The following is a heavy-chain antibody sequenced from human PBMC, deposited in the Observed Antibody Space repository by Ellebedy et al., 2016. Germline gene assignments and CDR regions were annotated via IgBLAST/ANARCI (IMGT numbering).Heavy chain of an antibody. V-gene: IGHV3-23*01. J-gene: IGHJ4*02. CDR3: ANGGSLYEWFGDY. CDR2: ISAIDAGT. CDR1: GFTFSNFA. Sequence: GGSLRLSXTASGFTFSNFAMTWVRQAPGKGLEWVSAISAIDAGTYYAASVKGRFSISRDNSENTVHLQLNSLRADDTAVYYCANGGSLYEWFGDYWGQGTLVTVSS. D-gene: IGHD3-10*01.